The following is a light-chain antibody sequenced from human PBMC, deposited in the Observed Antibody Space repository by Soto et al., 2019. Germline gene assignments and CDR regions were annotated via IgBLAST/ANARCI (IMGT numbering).Light chain of an antibody. Sequence: QSVLTQPPSASGTPGQRVTISCSGSRSNIGSNYVYWYQHLPGTAPKLLIHSNNQRPSGVPDRFSGSKSGTSASLAISGLRSEDEADYYCAAWDDSLSALYVFGTGTKVT. CDR1: RSNIGSNY. J-gene: IGLJ1*01. V-gene: IGLV1-47*02. CDR2: SNN. CDR3: AAWDDSLSALYV.